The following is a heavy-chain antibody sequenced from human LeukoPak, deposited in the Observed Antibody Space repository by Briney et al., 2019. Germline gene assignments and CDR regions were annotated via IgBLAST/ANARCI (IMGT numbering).Heavy chain of an antibody. Sequence: SETLSLTCAVYGGSFSGYYWSWIRQPPGKGLEWIGYIYYSGSTNYNPSLKSRVTISVDTSKNQFSLKLSSVTAADTAVYYCASQYYDILTGPIYYFDYWGQGTLVTVSS. D-gene: IGHD3-9*01. V-gene: IGHV4-59*01. CDR2: IYYSGST. CDR1: GGSFSGYY. J-gene: IGHJ4*02. CDR3: ASQYYDILTGPIYYFDY.